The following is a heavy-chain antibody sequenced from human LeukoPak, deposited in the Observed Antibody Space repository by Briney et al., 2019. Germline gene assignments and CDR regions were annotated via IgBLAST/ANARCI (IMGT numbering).Heavy chain of an antibody. CDR3: ARSLVGATADFDY. CDR2: IYYSGST. V-gene: IGHV4-39*01. Sequence: PSETLSLTCTVSGGSISSSSYYWGWIRQPPGKGLEWIGSIYYSGSTYYNPYLKSRVTISVDTSKNQFSLKLSSVTAADTAVYYCARSLVGATADFDYWGQGTLVTVSS. CDR1: GGSISSSSYY. J-gene: IGHJ4*02. D-gene: IGHD1-26*01.